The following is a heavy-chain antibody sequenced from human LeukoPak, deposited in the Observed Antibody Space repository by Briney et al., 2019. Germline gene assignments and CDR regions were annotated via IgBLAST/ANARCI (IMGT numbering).Heavy chain of an antibody. Sequence: PGGSLRLSCAASGFMFSSSGMHWVRQAPGKGLEWVAVIWYDGSNKYSADSVKGRFTISRDNSKNTLYLQMNSLRAEDTAVYYCARDGGTSHFDYWGQGTLVSISS. V-gene: IGHV3-33*01. D-gene: IGHD4-23*01. CDR1: GFMFSSSG. CDR2: IWYDGSNK. CDR3: ARDGGTSHFDY. J-gene: IGHJ4*02.